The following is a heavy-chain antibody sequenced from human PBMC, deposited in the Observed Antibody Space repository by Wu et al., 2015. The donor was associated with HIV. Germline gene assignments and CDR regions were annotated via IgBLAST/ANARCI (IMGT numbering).Heavy chain of an antibody. Sequence: QVQLEQSGAEVKKPGASVKVSCKASGYTFTSYAISWVRQAPGQGLEWMGWISAYNGNTNYAQKLQGRVTMTTDTSTSTAYMELRSLRSDDTAVYYCARDRPYINSRPNAIDYWGQGTLVTVSS. CDR2: ISAYNGNT. D-gene: IGHD6-6*01. CDR1: GYTFTSYA. V-gene: IGHV1-18*01. CDR3: ARDRPYINSRPNAIDY. J-gene: IGHJ4*02.